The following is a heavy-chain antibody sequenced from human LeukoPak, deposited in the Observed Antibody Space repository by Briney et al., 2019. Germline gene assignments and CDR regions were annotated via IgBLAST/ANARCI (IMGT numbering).Heavy chain of an antibody. J-gene: IGHJ3*02. CDR2: INPSGGST. D-gene: IGHD1-14*01. CDR3: ARLDGITDAFDI. V-gene: IGHV1-46*03. CDR1: GYTFTSYY. Sequence: ASVKVFCKASGYTFTSYYMHWVRQAPGQGLEWMGIINPSGGSTSYAQKFQGRVTMTRDTSTSTVYMELSSPRSEDTAAYYCARLDGITDAFDIRGQGTMVTVSS.